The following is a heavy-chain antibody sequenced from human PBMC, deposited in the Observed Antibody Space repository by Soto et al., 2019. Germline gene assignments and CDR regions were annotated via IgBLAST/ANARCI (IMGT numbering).Heavy chain of an antibody. Sequence: ASVKVSCKASGYTFTSYDINWVRQATGQGLEWMGWMNPNSGNTGYAQKFQGRVTMTRNTPISTAYMELSSLRSEDTAVYYCARGLGSIVVVAATLYFQHWGQGTLVTVSS. V-gene: IGHV1-8*01. CDR3: ARGLGSIVVVAATLYFQH. D-gene: IGHD2-15*01. J-gene: IGHJ1*01. CDR1: GYTFTSYD. CDR2: MNPNSGNT.